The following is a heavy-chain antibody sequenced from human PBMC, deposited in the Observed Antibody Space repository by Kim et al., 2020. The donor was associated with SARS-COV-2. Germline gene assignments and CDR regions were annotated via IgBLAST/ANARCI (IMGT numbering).Heavy chain of an antibody. J-gene: IGHJ4*02. CDR3: VKRDIVATPRGYYFDY. V-gene: IGHV3-64D*09. Sequence: SVKSRFTISRDNSKNTLYLQMSSLRAEDTAVYYCVKRDIVATPRGYYFDYWGQGTLVTVSS. D-gene: IGHD5-12*01.